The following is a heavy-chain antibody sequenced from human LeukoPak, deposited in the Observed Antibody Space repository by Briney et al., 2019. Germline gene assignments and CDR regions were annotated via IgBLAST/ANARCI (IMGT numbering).Heavy chain of an antibody. CDR3: TRIPSSTSSWYYFDY. CDR1: GFTFSSYG. D-gene: IGHD6-13*01. Sequence: GRSLRLSCAVSGFTFSSYGMHWVRQAPGKGLEWVAVIWYDGSSKYYADSVKGRFTISRDNSKNTLYLQMNSLRAEDTAVYYCTRIPSSTSSWYYFDYWGQGTLVTVS. J-gene: IGHJ4*02. CDR2: IWYDGSSK. V-gene: IGHV3-33*01.